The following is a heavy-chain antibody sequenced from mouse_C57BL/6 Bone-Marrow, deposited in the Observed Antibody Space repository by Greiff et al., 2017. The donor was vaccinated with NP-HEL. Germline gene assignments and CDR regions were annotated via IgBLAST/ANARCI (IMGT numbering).Heavy chain of an antibody. CDR3: ARWDWDDFDY. J-gene: IGHJ2*01. Sequence: VKLQQPGAELVRPGSSVKLSCKASGYTFTSYWMHWVKQRPIQGLEWIGNIDPSDSETHYNQKFKDKATLTVDKSSSTAYMQLSSLTSEDSAVYYCARWDWDDFDYWGQGTTLTVSS. CDR1: GYTFTSYW. CDR2: IDPSDSET. V-gene: IGHV1-52*01. D-gene: IGHD4-1*01.